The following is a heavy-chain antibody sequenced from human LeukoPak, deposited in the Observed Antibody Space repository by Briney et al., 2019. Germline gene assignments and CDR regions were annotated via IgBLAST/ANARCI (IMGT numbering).Heavy chain of an antibody. V-gene: IGHV3-30*18. CDR1: GFTFSSYW. J-gene: IGHJ4*02. CDR2: IPYDGSNK. D-gene: IGHD4-23*01. Sequence: PGGSLRLSCAASGFTFSSYWMSWVRQAPGKGLEWVALIPYDGSNKYYADSVKGRFTISRGNSKNTLYLQMNSLTAEDTAVYYCANGTTVVTNWGQGTLVTVSS. CDR3: ANGTTVVTN.